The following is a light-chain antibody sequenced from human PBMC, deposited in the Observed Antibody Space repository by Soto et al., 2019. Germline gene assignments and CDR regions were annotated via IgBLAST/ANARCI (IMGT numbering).Light chain of an antibody. CDR3: QQYNNWPQIN. V-gene: IGKV3-15*01. CDR2: GAS. J-gene: IGKJ5*01. CDR1: QSVSSN. Sequence: EMVLTQSPATLSLAAGERVTLSCSASQSVSSNLAWYQQKPGQAHRLIIYGASTRATGIPARFSGSGSGTEFTLTISRLQSEDFAVYYCQQYNNWPQINFGKGTRLAIK.